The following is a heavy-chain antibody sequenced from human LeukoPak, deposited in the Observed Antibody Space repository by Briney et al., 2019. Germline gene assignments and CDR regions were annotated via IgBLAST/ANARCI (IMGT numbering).Heavy chain of an antibody. CDR2: INPSGGST. J-gene: IGHJ6*03. CDR1: GYTFTSYY. D-gene: IGHD6-19*01. CDR3: ARDLGIAVAGHYXYYXDV. V-gene: IGHV1-46*01. Sequence: ASVKVSCKASGYTFTSYYMHWVRQAPGQGLEWMGIINPSGGSTSYAQKFQGRVTMTRDMSTSTVYMELSSLRSEDTAVYYCARDLGIAVAGHYXYYXDVXXXGTTVTVXS.